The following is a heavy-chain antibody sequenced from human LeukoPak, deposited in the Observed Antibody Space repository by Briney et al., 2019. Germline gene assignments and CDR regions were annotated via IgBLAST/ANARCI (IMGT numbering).Heavy chain of an antibody. V-gene: IGHV3-33*08. D-gene: IGHD2-8*02. J-gene: IGHJ3*02. Sequence: PGRSLRLSCTTSGFTFSDHVMHWVRQAPGKGLEWVAFIWHDGTQEYYADSVKGRFNISRNNSKNTVHLQMNSLRVDDTALYFCAREGGGSTGEGGFDMWGPGTMVTVSS. CDR3: AREGGGSTGEGGFDM. CDR1: GFTFSDHV. CDR2: IWHDGTQE.